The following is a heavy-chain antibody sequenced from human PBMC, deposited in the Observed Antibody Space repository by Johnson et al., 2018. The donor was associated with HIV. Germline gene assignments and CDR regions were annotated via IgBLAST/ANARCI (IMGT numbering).Heavy chain of an antibody. CDR1: GFTVSSNY. V-gene: IGHV3-66*02. Sequence: EQLVESGGGLVQPGGSLRLSCAASGFTVSSNYMSWVRQAPGKGLEWVSVIYSGGSTYYADSVKGRFTISRDNSKNTLYLQMNSLRTEDTAVYYSASLPGGMNNALDIWGRGTMVIVST. J-gene: IGHJ3*02. CDR2: IYSGGST. D-gene: IGHD3-16*01. CDR3: ASLPGGMNNALDI.